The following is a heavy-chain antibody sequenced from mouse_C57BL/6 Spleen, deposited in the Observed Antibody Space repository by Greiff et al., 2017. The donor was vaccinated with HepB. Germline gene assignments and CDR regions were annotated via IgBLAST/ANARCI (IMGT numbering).Heavy chain of an antibody. J-gene: IGHJ2*01. Sequence: VQLQQSGPGLVKPSQSLSLTCSVTGYSITSGYYWNWIRQFPGNKLEWMGYISYDGSNNYNPSLKNRISITRDTSKNQFFLKLNSVTTEDTATYYCARAFPHYFDYWGQGTTLTVSS. CDR3: ARAFPHYFDY. CDR1: GYSITSGYY. V-gene: IGHV3-6*01. CDR2: ISYDGSN.